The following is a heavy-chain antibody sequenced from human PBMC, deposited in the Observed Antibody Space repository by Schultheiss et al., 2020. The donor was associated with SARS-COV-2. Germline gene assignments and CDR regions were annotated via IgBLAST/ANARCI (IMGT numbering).Heavy chain of an antibody. D-gene: IGHD1-26*01. Sequence: SETLSLTCTVSGGSISSSSYYWGWIRQPPGKGLEWIGSIYYSGSTNYNPSLKSRVTISVDTSKNQFSLKLSSVTAADTAVYYCARAPDGATNSLDFDYWGQGTLVTVSS. CDR3: ARAPDGATNSLDFDY. J-gene: IGHJ4*02. CDR2: IYYSGST. V-gene: IGHV4-39*07. CDR1: GGSISSSSYY.